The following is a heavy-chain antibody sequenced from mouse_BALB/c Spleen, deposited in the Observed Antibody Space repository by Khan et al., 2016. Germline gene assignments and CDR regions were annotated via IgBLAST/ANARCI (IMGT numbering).Heavy chain of an antibody. V-gene: IGHV1-12*01. J-gene: IGHJ4*01. CDR3: APDGYYA. D-gene: IGHD2-3*01. Sequence: QVQLQQPGAELVKPGASVKMSCKASGYTFTSYNMHWVKQTPGQGLEWIGAIYPGNGDTSYNQKFKGKATLTADKSSSTAYMQLSSLTSEDSAVYYCAPDGYYA. CDR1: GYTFTSYN. CDR2: IYPGNGDT.